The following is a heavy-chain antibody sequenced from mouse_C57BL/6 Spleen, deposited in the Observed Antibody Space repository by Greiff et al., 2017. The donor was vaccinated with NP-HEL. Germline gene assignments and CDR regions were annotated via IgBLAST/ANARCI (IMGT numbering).Heavy chain of an antibody. J-gene: IGHJ2*01. CDR2: ISDGGSYT. V-gene: IGHV5-4*03. CDR3: AVTGTNHFDY. Sequence: EVKVVESGGGLVKPGGSLKLSCAASGFTFSSYAMSLVRQTPEKRLEWVATISDGGSYTYYPDNVKGRFTISRDNAKNNLYLQMSHLKSEDTAMYYCAVTGTNHFDYWGQGTTRTVSS. D-gene: IGHD4-1*01. CDR1: GFTFSSYA.